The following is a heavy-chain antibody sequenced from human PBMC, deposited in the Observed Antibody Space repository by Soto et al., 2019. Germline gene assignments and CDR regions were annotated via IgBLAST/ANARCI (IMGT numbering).Heavy chain of an antibody. CDR1: GGSISNSRYY. D-gene: IGHD3-10*01. J-gene: IGHJ6*02. Sequence: SETLSLTCTVSGGSISNSRYYWGWIRQPPGKGLEWIGSIYYSGSSYYNPSLKSRVTISVDTSKNHFSLKLSSVTAADTAVYYCARDQRSTMVRGVIIPRDHYYYGMDVWGQGTTVT. CDR2: IYYSGSS. V-gene: IGHV4-39*02. CDR3: ARDQRSTMVRGVIIPRDHYYYGMDV.